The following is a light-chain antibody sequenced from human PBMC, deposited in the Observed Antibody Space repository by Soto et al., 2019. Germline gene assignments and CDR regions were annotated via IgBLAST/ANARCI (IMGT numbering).Light chain of an antibody. Sequence: DIVMTQSPDSLAVSLGERATINCKSSQSVLYSSNNKNYLAWYQQKPGKAPKLLIYAASTLQSGVPSRFSGSGSGTDFTLTISSLQPEDFATYYCQQLNSYPLTFGGGTKVDIK. CDR2: AAS. CDR3: QQLNSYPLT. J-gene: IGKJ4*01. CDR1: QSVLYSSNNKNY. V-gene: IGKV4-1*01.